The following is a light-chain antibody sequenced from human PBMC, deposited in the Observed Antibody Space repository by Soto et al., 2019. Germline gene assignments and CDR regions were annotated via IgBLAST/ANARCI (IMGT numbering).Light chain of an antibody. J-gene: IGKJ1*01. CDR1: QGFSSY. CDR3: QQRSNWPGT. V-gene: IGKV3-11*01. Sequence: EILLKQSQATRSWSPGERATLSCRAGQGFSSYLAWYQQKPGQAPRLLIYDASNRATGIPARFSGSGSGTDFTLTISSLEPEDFAVYYCQQRSNWPGTFGQGTKVEIK. CDR2: DAS.